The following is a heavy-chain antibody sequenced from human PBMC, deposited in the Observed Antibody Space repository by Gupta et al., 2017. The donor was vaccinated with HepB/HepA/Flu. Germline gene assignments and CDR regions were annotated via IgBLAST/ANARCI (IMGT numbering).Heavy chain of an antibody. Sequence: QVQLVESGGGLVKPGGSLRLSCSASGFTFSDYYMRWIRQAPGKGLELVSYISSSGSTIYYADSVKGRFTISRDNAKNSLYLQMNSLRAEDTAVYYCASSYSSSDPDYWGQGTLVTVSS. J-gene: IGHJ4*02. CDR1: GFTFSDYY. CDR2: ISSSGSTI. CDR3: ASSYSSSDPDY. V-gene: IGHV3-11*01. D-gene: IGHD6-6*01.